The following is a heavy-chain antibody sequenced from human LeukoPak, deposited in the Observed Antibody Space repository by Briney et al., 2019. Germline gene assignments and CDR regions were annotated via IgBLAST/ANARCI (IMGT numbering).Heavy chain of an antibody. V-gene: IGHV4-39*07. J-gene: IGHJ4*02. CDR1: GGSISSSSYY. CDR3: ASYSYGLGFDY. CDR2: IYHSGST. D-gene: IGHD5-18*01. Sequence: SETLSLTCTVSGGSISSSSYYWTWIRQSPGKGLEWIGEIYHSGSTNYNPSLKSRVTISVDKSKNQFSLKLSSVTAADTAVYYCASYSYGLGFDYWGQGTLVTVSS.